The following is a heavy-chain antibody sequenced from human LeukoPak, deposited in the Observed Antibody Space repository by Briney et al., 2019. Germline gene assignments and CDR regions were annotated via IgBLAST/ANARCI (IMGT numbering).Heavy chain of an antibody. CDR1: GGSFGGYY. J-gene: IGHJ4*02. CDR2: INHSGST. D-gene: IGHD6-13*01. CDR3: ARLVGSSWYHEVLRGRDY. Sequence: SETLSLTCAVYGGSFGGYYWSWIRQPPGKGLEWIGEINHSGSTNYNPSLKSRVTISVDTSKNQFSLKLSSVTAADTAVYYCARLVGSSWYHEVLRGRDYWGQGTLVTVSS. V-gene: IGHV4-34*01.